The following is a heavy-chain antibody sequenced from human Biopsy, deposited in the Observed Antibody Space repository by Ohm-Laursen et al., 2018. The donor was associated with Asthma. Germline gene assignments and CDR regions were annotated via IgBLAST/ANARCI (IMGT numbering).Heavy chain of an antibody. CDR2: HDHEEGGT. CDR3: ASDFPKDYVRYNFQF. V-gene: IGHV1-24*01. CDR1: GYSITDLS. Sequence: SVKVSCKISGYSITDLSMHWVRQAPGQGLEWMGGHDHEEGGTVNAWRFQGRVTMTEDTSTDTAYMELSSLSSDDTAVYYCASDFPKDYVRYNFQFWGQGTLVTVSP. D-gene: IGHD4-17*01. J-gene: IGHJ4*02.